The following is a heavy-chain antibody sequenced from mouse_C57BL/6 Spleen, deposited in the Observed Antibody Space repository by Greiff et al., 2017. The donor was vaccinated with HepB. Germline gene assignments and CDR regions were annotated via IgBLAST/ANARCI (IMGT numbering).Heavy chain of an antibody. Sequence: LQQSGPELVKPGASVKLSCTASGYTFTSYDINWVKQRPGQGLEWIGWIYPRDGSTTYNEKFKGKATLTVDTSSSTAYMELHSLTSEDSAVYFCARGGDSSGHFDYWGQGTTLTVSS. CDR1: GYTFTSYD. D-gene: IGHD3-2*02. V-gene: IGHV1-85*01. J-gene: IGHJ2*01. CDR2: IYPRDGST. CDR3: ARGGDSSGHFDY.